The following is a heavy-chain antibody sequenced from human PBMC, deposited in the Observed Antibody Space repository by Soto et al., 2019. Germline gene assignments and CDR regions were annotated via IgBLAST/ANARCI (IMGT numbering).Heavy chain of an antibody. D-gene: IGHD6-6*01. CDR2: IYHSGST. Sequence: SETLSLTCAVSGGSISSSNWWSWVRQPPGKGLEWIGEIYHSGSTNYNPSLKSRVTISVDKSKNQFSLKLSSVTAADTAVYYCAGRKEYSSSDNYYYYGMDVWGQGTTVTSP. V-gene: IGHV4-4*02. CDR3: AGRKEYSSSDNYYYYGMDV. J-gene: IGHJ6*02. CDR1: GGSISSSNW.